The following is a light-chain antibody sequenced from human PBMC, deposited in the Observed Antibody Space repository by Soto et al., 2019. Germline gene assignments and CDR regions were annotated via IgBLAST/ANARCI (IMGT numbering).Light chain of an antibody. CDR2: DVS. V-gene: IGLV2-14*01. CDR3: NSYTDNNTPV. CDR1: GSDVADFRY. J-gene: IGLJ2*01. Sequence: SVLTQPASVSGFPGQSIAISCSGTGSDVADFRYVSWYQQRPGNAPKVLIYDVSNRPSGVSNRFSGSKSGNTASLTISGLQAEDEADYFCNSYTDNNTPVFGGGTKVTVL.